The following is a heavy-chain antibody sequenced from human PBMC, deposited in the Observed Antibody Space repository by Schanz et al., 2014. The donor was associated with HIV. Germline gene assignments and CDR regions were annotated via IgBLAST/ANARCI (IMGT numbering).Heavy chain of an antibody. D-gene: IGHD3-10*01. CDR1: GFTFNNYA. CDR2: ISGGGGKT. CDR3: AKCPTMVRGTGMDV. V-gene: IGHV3-23*01. Sequence: EVQLLESGGGLVQPGGSLRLSCVASGFTFNNYAMTWVRQAPGRGLEWVSAISGGGGKTFYADSVKGRFTIFRDKSKSTVYLQMNSLRAEDTAVYYCAKCPTMVRGTGMDVWGQGTTVTVSS. J-gene: IGHJ6*02.